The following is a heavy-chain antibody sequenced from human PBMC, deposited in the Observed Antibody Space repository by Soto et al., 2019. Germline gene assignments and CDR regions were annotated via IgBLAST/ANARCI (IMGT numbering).Heavy chain of an antibody. CDR2: IYDSGST. D-gene: IGHD3-22*01. Sequence: QLQLQESGPGLVKPSETLSLTCTVSGGSISSSSYYWGWIRQPPGKGLEWIGSIYDSGSTYYNPSLKRRVTISVDTSKNQFSLKLSSVTAADTAVYYCASWHPYYYDSSGPDAFDIWGQGTMVTVSS. CDR1: GGSISSSSYY. V-gene: IGHV4-39*01. CDR3: ASWHPYYYDSSGPDAFDI. J-gene: IGHJ3*02.